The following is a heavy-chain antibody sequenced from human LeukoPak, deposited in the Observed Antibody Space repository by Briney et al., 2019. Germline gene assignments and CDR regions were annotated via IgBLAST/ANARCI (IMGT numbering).Heavy chain of an antibody. V-gene: IGHV4-39*01. CDR3: ARQDNGDHGNPNWFDP. Sequence: SETLSLTCTVSGDSISTSTHYWAWIRQPPGKRLEWIGSIFNTGNTFYNPSLMSRVTISVDTSKTQFSLSLSSVTAADTAIYYCARQDNGDHGNPNWFDPWGQGLLVIVSS. CDR2: IFNTGNT. CDR1: GDSISTSTHY. D-gene: IGHD4-17*01. J-gene: IGHJ5*02.